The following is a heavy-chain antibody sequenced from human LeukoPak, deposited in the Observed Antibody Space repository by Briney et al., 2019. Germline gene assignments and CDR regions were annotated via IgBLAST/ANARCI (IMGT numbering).Heavy chain of an antibody. D-gene: IGHD3-10*01. V-gene: IGHV1-69*04. CDR3: ARDQDYGSGSIGFDY. CDR1: GGTFSSYA. Sequence: SVKVSCKASGGTFSSYAISWVRQAPGQGLEWMGRIIPILGIANYAQKFQGRVTITADKSTGTAYMELSSLRSEDTAVFYCARDQDYGSGSIGFDYWGQGTLVTVSS. J-gene: IGHJ4*02. CDR2: IIPILGIA.